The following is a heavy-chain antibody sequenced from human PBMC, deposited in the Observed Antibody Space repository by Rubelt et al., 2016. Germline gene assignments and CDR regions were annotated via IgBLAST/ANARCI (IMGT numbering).Heavy chain of an antibody. CDR2: INPNSGGT. CDR1: GYTFTGYY. V-gene: IGHV1-2*02. J-gene: IGHJ4*02. D-gene: IGHD6-19*01. Sequence: QVQLVQSGAEVKKPGASVKVSCKASGYTFTGYYMHWVRQAPGQGLEWMGWINPNSGGTNLAQKFQGRVTMTRDTSISTAYMELSRLRSDDTAVYYCARKVNSSGRDYWGQGTLVTVSS. CDR3: ARKVNSSGRDY.